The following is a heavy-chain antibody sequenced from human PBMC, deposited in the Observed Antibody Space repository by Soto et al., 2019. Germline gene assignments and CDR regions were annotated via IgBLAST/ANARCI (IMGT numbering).Heavy chain of an antibody. J-gene: IGHJ3*02. CDR3: AREQQQLPDASDI. Sequence: PGGSLRLSCAASGFTFSDYYMSWIRQAPGKGLEWVSHVSSSGSTIYYADSVKGRFTISRDNAKNSLYLQMNSLRAEDTAVYYCAREQQQLPDASDIWGQGTMVTVSS. D-gene: IGHD6-13*01. CDR2: VSSSGSTI. V-gene: IGHV3-11*01. CDR1: GFTFSDYY.